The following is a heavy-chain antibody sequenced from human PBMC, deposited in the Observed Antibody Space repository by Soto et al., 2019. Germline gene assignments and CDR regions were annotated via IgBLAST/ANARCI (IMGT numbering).Heavy chain of an antibody. Sequence: LSLTCTVSGGSVSSGSYYWSWIRQPPGKGLEWIGYIYYSGSTNYNPSLKSRVTISVDTSKNQFSLKLSSVTAADTAVYYCARESGLDTAMAPFDYWGQGTLVTVSS. CDR1: GGSVSSGSYY. CDR2: IYYSGST. CDR3: ARESGLDTAMAPFDY. J-gene: IGHJ4*02. V-gene: IGHV4-61*01. D-gene: IGHD5-18*01.